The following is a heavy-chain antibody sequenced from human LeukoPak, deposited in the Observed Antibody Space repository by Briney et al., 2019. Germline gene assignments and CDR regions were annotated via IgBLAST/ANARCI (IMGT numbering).Heavy chain of an antibody. CDR3: ARADSSGWYFSGWFDP. J-gene: IGHJ5*02. V-gene: IGHV4-59*01. CDR2: IVYSGTT. Sequence: SETLSLTCTFSGDSFSSYYWTWIRQPPGMGLEWIGHIVYSGTTNYNPSLKSRVTMLIDTSKNQFSLKLNSVTAADTADYCARADSSGWYFSGWFDPWGQGTLVTVSS. D-gene: IGHD6-19*01. CDR1: GDSFSSYY.